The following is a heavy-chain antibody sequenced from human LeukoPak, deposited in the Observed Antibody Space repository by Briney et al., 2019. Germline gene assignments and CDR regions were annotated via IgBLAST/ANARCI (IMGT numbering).Heavy chain of an antibody. CDR1: GFTFSSYG. D-gene: IGHD2-8*01. Sequence: GGSLRLSCAASGFTFSSYGMHWVRQAPGKGLEWVAYIQYDGSNEQYADSVKGRFSISRDGSKNILYLQMNSLRAEDTAVYYCAKDRCSNGIGCYYYYMDVWGKGTTVTISS. V-gene: IGHV3-30*02. CDR3: AKDRCSNGIGCYYYYMDV. J-gene: IGHJ6*03. CDR2: IQYDGSNE.